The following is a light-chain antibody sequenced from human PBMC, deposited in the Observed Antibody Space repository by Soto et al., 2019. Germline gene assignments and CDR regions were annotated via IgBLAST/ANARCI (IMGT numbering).Light chain of an antibody. CDR1: QDITNY. V-gene: IGKV1-33*01. Sequence: DVQMTQSPSSLSASVGDRVTITCQASQDITNYLNWYQQKPGKAPKLLIYDASNLGTGVPSRFSGSGSGTDFTFTISDLQPEDIATYYCQQAGVFGPGTKVDVK. CDR3: QQAGV. CDR2: DAS. J-gene: IGKJ3*01.